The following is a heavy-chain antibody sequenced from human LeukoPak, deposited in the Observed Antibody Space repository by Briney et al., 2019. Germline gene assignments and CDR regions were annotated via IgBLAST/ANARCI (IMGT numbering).Heavy chain of an antibody. CDR3: ARVDYYDNSGYFLLDY. CDR1: GGSISSYY. CDR2: IYYSGNT. V-gene: IGHV4-59*01. D-gene: IGHD3-22*01. Sequence: PSETLSLTCTVSGGSISSYYWSWIRQPPGKGLEWIGYIYYSGNTNYNPSLKSRVTISVDTSKNLFSLKLSSVTAADTAVYYCARVDYYDNSGYFLLDYWGQGTLVTVSS. J-gene: IGHJ4*02.